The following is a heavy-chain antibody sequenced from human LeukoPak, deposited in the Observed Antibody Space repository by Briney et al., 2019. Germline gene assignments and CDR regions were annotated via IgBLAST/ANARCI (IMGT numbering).Heavy chain of an antibody. J-gene: IGHJ4*02. CDR3: ARGTIWYGVVAYYFDY. D-gene: IGHD3-3*01. Sequence: GGSLRLSCAASGFTCSSYSMNWVRQGPGKGLEWVSSISSSSSYIYYADSVKGRFTISRDNAKNSLYLQMNSLRAEDTAVYYCARGTIWYGVVAYYFDYWGQGTLVTVSS. CDR2: ISSSSSYI. CDR1: GFTCSSYS. V-gene: IGHV3-21*01.